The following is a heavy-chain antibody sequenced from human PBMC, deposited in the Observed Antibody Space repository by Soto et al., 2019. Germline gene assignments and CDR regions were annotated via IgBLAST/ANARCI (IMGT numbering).Heavy chain of an antibody. CDR3: ARDSGDYDILTGYAYYYYGMDV. CDR2: ISSSSSTI. CDR1: GFTFSIYS. Sequence: GSLRLSCAASGFTFSIYSMNWVRQAPGKGLEWVSYISSSSSTIYYADSVKGRFTISRDNAKNSLYLQMNSLRDEDTAVYYCARDSGDYDILTGYAYYYYGMDVWGQGTTVTVSS. V-gene: IGHV3-48*02. D-gene: IGHD3-9*01. J-gene: IGHJ6*02.